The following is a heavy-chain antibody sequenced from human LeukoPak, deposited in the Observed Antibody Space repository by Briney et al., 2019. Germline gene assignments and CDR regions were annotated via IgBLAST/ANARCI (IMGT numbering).Heavy chain of an antibody. CDR1: GFTVSSNY. V-gene: IGHV3-53*04. J-gene: IGHJ6*02. CDR3: ARVGTSPSQRDYGAYGLQNYYGMDV. CDR2: IYSGGST. Sequence: TGGSLRLSCAASGFTVSSNYMSWVRQAPGKGLEWVSVIYSGGSTYYADSVKGRFTISRHNSKNTLYLQMNSLRAEDTAVYYCARVGTSPSQRDYGAYGLQNYYGMDVWGQGTTVTVSS. D-gene: IGHD4-17*01.